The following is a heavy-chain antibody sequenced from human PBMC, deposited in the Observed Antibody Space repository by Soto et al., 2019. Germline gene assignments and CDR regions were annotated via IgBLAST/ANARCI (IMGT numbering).Heavy chain of an antibody. D-gene: IGHD2-2*02. CDR1: GYSFTSYW. CDR3: AIVVVPAAITGCDYYIYGKGV. V-gene: IGHV5-10-1*01. J-gene: IGHJ6*01. CDR2: IDPSDSYT. Sequence: GESLKISCKVSGYSFTSYWISWLRQMPGKVLEWMGRIDPSDSYTNYSPSFQGHVTISADKSISTAYLQWSSLKASDTAMYYCAIVVVPAAITGCDYYIYGKGVWREGTTVTVS.